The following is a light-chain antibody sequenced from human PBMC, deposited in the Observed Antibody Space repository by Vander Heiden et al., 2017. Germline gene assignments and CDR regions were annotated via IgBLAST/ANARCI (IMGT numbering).Light chain of an antibody. CDR2: QDG. CDR1: KLGDKY. CDR3: QAWDSSTALV. Sequence: SVSVSPGQTASITCSGDKLGDKYACWYQQKPGQSPVLVIYQDGKRPSGIPERFSGSNSGNTATLTISGTQAMDEADYYCQAWDSSTALVFGGGTKLTVL. V-gene: IGLV3-1*01. J-gene: IGLJ2*01.